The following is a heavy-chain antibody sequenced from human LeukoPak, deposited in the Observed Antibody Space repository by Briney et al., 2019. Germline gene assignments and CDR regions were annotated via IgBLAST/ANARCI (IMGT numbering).Heavy chain of an antibody. J-gene: IGHJ6*04. CDR3: AELGITMIGGV. V-gene: IGHV3-7*01. CDR1: GFTFSSYW. D-gene: IGHD3-10*02. Sequence: GGSLRLSCAASGFTFSSYWMSWVRQAPGKGLEWVANIKQDGSEKYYVDSVKGRLTISRDNAKNSLYLQMNSLRAEDTAVYYCAELGITMIGGVWGKGTTVTISS. CDR2: IKQDGSEK.